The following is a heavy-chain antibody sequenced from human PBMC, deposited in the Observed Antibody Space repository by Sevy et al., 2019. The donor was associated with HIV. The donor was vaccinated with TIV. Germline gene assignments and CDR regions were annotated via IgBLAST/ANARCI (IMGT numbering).Heavy chain of an antibody. J-gene: IGHJ5*01. D-gene: IGHD6-19*01. CDR1: GLTFSSYA. Sequence: GGSLRLSCAASGLTFSSYAVSWVRQAPGKGLEWVSTITGSGSTYYADSVKGRFTISRDNSKNTLSLQMNSLRAEDTAVYYCAKPRRGWYVFDCWGLGTLVTVSS. CDR2: ITGSGST. V-gene: IGHV3-23*01. CDR3: AKPRRGWYVFDC.